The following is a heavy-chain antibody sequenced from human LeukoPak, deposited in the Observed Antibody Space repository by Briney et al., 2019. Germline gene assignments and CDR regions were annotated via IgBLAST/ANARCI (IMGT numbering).Heavy chain of an antibody. CDR3: VRDRGGAYSGDNLFDP. D-gene: IGHD2-21*01. J-gene: IGHJ5*02. Sequence: PGGSLRLSCAASGFTFSSYEMNWVRQAPGKGLEWLSYIIGSGSTTQYADSVRDRFTISRDNDKNALYLQMISLRADDTAIYCCVRDRGGAYSGDNLFDPWGQGTLVTVSS. CDR2: IIGSGSTT. V-gene: IGHV3-48*03. CDR1: GFTFSSYE.